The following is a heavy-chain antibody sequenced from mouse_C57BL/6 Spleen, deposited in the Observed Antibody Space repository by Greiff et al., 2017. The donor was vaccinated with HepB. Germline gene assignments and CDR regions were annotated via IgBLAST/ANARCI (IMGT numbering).Heavy chain of an antibody. CDR2: ISYDGSN. D-gene: IGHD2-4*01. V-gene: IGHV3-6*01. CDR1: GYSITSGYY. Sequence: EVQLQQSGPGLVKPSQSLSLTCSVTGYSITSGYYWNWIRQFPGNKLEWMGYISYDGSNNYNPSLKNRISITRDTSKNQFFLKLNSVTTEDTATYYCARFDYDEVAYWGQGTLVTVSA. CDR3: ARFDYDEVAY. J-gene: IGHJ3*01.